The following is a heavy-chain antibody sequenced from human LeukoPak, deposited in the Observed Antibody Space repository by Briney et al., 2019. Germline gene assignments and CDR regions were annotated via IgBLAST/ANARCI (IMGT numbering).Heavy chain of an antibody. V-gene: IGHV3-48*03. J-gene: IGHJ4*02. Sequence: GGSLRLSCAASGFTFSSYEMNWVRQAPGKGLEWVSYISSSGSTIYYPDPVKGRFTISRDNAKPSLYLQMNSLRAEDTAVYYCARAHGDFSKTYYFDYWGQGTLVTVSS. D-gene: IGHD4-17*01. CDR2: ISSSGSTI. CDR1: GFTFSSYE. CDR3: ARAHGDFSKTYYFDY.